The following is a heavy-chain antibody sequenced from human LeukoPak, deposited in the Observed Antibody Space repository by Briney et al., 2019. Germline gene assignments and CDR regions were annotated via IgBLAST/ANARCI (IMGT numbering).Heavy chain of an antibody. Sequence: PSETLSLTCTVSGGSISSYYWSWIRQPPGKGLEWIGEINHGGSTNYHPSLKSRVSISVDTSKSQFSLKLSSVTAADTAVYYCARGRLGVTGALFNWFGPWGQGTLVTVSP. CDR2: INHGGST. CDR1: GGSISSYY. CDR3: ARGRLGVTGALFNWFGP. D-gene: IGHD3-9*01. J-gene: IGHJ5*02. V-gene: IGHV4-34*01.